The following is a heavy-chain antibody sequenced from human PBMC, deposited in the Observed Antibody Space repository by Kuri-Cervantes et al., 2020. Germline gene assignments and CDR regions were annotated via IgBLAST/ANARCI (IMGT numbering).Heavy chain of an antibody. D-gene: IGHD3-16*01. V-gene: IGHV3-7*01. CDR3: ARDYDYIWGPTLDY. CDR2: IKQDGSEK. Sequence: GGSLRLSCAASGFTLSTNWMSWVRQAPGKGLGWVANIKQDGSEKYYVDSVKVRFTISRYNAKNSLYLQMNSLRAEDTAVYYCARDYDYIWGPTLDYWGQGTLVTVSS. CDR1: GFTLSTNW. J-gene: IGHJ4*02.